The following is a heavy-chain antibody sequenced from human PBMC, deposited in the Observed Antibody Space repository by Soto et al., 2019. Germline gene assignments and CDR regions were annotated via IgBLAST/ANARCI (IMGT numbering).Heavy chain of an antibody. V-gene: IGHV1-2*04. CDR2: INPNSGGT. D-gene: IGHD6-6*01. CDR3: AREGGIAARLKAFDI. J-gene: IGHJ3*02. CDR1: GYTFTGYY. Sequence: ASVKVSCKASGYTFTGYYMHWVRQAPGQGLEWVGWINPNSGGTNYAQKFQGWVTMTRDTSISTAYMELSRLRSDDTAVYYCAREGGIAARLKAFDIWGQGTMVTVSS.